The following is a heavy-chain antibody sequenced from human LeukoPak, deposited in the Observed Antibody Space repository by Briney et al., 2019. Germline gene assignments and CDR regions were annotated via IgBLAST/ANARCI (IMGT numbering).Heavy chain of an antibody. CDR3: AIRSYSSGSLSYYFDY. CDR1: GFIFSTYV. V-gene: IGHV3-23*01. Sequence: GGSLRLSCTASGFIFSTYVMNWVRQAPGKGLEWVSNIYDTGAPTYYADSVKGRFTISRDNSKNTLYLQMNSLRAEDTAVYYCAIRSYSSGSLSYYFDYWGQGTLVTVSS. D-gene: IGHD6-19*01. CDR2: IYDTGAPT. J-gene: IGHJ4*02.